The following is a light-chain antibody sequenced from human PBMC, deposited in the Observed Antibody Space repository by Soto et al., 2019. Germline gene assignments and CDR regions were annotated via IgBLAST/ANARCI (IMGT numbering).Light chain of an antibody. CDR3: QQYNNWPFT. V-gene: IGKV3-15*01. J-gene: IGKJ3*01. Sequence: EIMMTQSPVTLSVSPGERATLSCRASQSVNSNLAWYQQKPGQAPRLLIYGASTRATGIPASFIGNGSGTEFTLTASSLPPEDFAVYYCQQYNNWPFTVGPGTKVDSK. CDR1: QSVNSN. CDR2: GAS.